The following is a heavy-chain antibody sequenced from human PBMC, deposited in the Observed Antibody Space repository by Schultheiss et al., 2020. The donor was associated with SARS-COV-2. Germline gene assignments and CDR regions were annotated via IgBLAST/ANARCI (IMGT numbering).Heavy chain of an antibody. CDR3: ASSPAGSYYSVYFQH. CDR1: GLTLSDAR. D-gene: IGHD1-26*01. Sequence: GGSLRLSCAASGLTLSDARMSWVRQAPGKGLEWVGRIKSKTDGGTTDYAAPVKGRFTISRDNSKNTLYLQMNSLRAEDTAVYYCASSPAGSYYSVYFQHWGQGTLVTVSS. CDR2: IKSKTDGGTT. J-gene: IGHJ1*01. V-gene: IGHV3-15*01.